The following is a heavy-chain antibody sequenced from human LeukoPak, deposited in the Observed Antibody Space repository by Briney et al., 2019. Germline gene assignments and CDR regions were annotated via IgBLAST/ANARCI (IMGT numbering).Heavy chain of an antibody. J-gene: IGHJ4*02. CDR2: IYYSGST. Sequence: SETLALTCSVSGGSIRSYYWSWIRQPPGKGLEWIGYIYYSGSTNYNPSLKSRVSISVDTSKNQVSLKLSSVTAADTAVYYCARFTDSGGYIDYWGQGTLVTVSS. V-gene: IGHV4-59*08. D-gene: IGHD3-22*01. CDR3: ARFTDSGGYIDY. CDR1: GGSIRSYY.